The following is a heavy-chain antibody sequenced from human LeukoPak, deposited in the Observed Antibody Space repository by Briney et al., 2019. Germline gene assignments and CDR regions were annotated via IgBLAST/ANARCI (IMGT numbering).Heavy chain of an antibody. Sequence: SETLSLTCTVSGGSISSTAYYWDWIRQPPGKVLEWIGSIYYGETTYYNSSLKSRVTISLNTSKDQFSLSLNSVTAADTAVYYCARQVSDYYYYYIDVWGKGATVTVSS. CDR2: IYYGETT. D-gene: IGHD5/OR15-5a*01. V-gene: IGHV4-39*01. CDR1: GGSISSTAYY. CDR3: ARQVSDYYYYYIDV. J-gene: IGHJ6*03.